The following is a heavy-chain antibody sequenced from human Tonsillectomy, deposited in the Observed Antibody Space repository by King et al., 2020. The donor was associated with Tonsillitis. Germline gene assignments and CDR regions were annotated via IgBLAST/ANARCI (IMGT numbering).Heavy chain of an antibody. D-gene: IGHD5-12*01. CDR2: IKQDGSEK. Sequence: VQLVESGGGLVQPGGSLRLSCAASGFTFSSYWMSWVRQAPGKGLEWVANIKQDGSEKYVDSVKGRFTISRDNAKNSLYLQMNSLRAEDTAVYYCARGPVNSGYDFYYYYYMDVWGKGTTVTVSS. CDR3: ARGPVNSGYDFYYYYYMDV. CDR1: GFTFSSYW. J-gene: IGHJ6*03. V-gene: IGHV3-7*03.